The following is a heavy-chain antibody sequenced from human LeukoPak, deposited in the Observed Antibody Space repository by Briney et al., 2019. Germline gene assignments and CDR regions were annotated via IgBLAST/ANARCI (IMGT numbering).Heavy chain of an antibody. V-gene: IGHV1-69*13. CDR2: IIPIFGTA. Sequence: SVKVSCKASGGTFSSYAISWVRQAPGQGLEWMGGIIPIFGTANYAQKFQGRVTITADESTSTAYMELGSLRSEDTAVYYCARDAYGGNSFDYWGQGTLVTVSS. CDR1: GGTFSSYA. D-gene: IGHD4-23*01. J-gene: IGHJ4*02. CDR3: ARDAYGGNSFDY.